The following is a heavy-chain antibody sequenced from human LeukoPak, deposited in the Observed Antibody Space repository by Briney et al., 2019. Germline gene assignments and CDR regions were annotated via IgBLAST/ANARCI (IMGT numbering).Heavy chain of an antibody. CDR1: GGSISSGGYY. CDR2: IYYSGST. CDR3: ASTIAAAGKGFDY. J-gene: IGHJ4*02. D-gene: IGHD6-13*01. V-gene: IGHV4-30-2*03. Sequence: SQTLSLTCTVSGGSISSGGYYWSWIRQPPGKGLEWIGYIYYSGSTYYNPSLKSRVTISVDTSKNQFSLKLSSVTAADTAVYYCASTIAAAGKGFDYWGQGTLVTVSS.